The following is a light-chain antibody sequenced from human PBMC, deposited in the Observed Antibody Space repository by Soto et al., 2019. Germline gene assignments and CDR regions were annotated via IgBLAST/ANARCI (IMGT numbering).Light chain of an antibody. V-gene: IGLV2-14*01. CDR1: SSDVGGYNY. Sequence: QSALTQPASVSGSPGQSITISCTGTSSDVGGYNYVSWYQQHPGKAPKLMIYDVSNRPSGVSNRFSGSKSGNTASLTISGLQAEDEGDYVCSSYTSSSTLVFGVGTTLTVL. CDR2: DVS. CDR3: SSYTSSSTLV. J-gene: IGLJ3*02.